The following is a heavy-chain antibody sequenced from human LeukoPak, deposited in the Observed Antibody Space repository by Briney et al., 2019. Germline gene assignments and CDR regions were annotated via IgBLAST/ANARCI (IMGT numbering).Heavy chain of an antibody. J-gene: IGHJ4*02. CDR2: MNPSSGNT. Sequence: ASVKVSCKASGYTFTSFDINWVRQATGQGLEWMGWMNPSSGNTGYAQKFQGRVTMTRNTSMSTAHMELRSLRSDDTAVYYCARGVTYCSSTSCYYFDYWGQGTLVTVSS. CDR3: ARGVTYCSSTSCYYFDY. D-gene: IGHD2-2*01. V-gene: IGHV1-8*01. CDR1: GYTFTSFD.